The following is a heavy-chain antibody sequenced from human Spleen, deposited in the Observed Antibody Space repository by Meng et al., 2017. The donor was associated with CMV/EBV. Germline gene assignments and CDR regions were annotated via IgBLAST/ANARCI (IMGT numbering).Heavy chain of an antibody. J-gene: IGHJ4*02. CDR1: YSFMLFQ. D-gene: IGHD3-10*01. Sequence: YSFMLFQLHWLRPAPGQRLEWIGLINPNGGNTGYTQKVQGRVIMTRVTSTNTVYMELSRLRSEDTAVYYCARGAVWFRDSTAFFDYWGQGSLVTVSS. CDR2: INPNGGNT. CDR3: ARGAVWFRDSTAFFDY. V-gene: IGHV1-46*01.